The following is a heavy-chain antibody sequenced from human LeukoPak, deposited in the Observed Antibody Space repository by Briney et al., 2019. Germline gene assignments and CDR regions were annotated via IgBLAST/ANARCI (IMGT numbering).Heavy chain of an antibody. J-gene: IGHJ4*02. CDR2: ISYDGSNK. D-gene: IGHD5-18*01. CDR1: GFTFSSYG. V-gene: IGHV3-30*18. CDR3: AKDQELWFDY. Sequence: GRSLRLSCAASGFTFSSYGMHWVRQAPGKGLEWVAVISYDGSNKYYADSVKGRFTISRDNSKNTLYLQMNSLRAEGTAVYYCAKDQELWFDYWGQGTLVTVSS.